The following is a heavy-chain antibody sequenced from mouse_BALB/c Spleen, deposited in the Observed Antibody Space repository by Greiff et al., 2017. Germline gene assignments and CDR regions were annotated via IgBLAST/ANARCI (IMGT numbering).Heavy chain of an antibody. Sequence: VQLQESGAELAKPGASVKMSCKASGYTFTSYWMHWVKQRPGQGLEWIGYINPSTGYTEYNQKFKDKGTLTADKSSSTAYMQLSSLTSEDSAVYYCARWITAHYYAMDYWGQGTSVTVSS. CDR1: GYTFTSYW. D-gene: IGHD2-4*01. V-gene: IGHV1-7*01. J-gene: IGHJ4*01. CDR3: ARWITAHYYAMDY. CDR2: INPSTGYT.